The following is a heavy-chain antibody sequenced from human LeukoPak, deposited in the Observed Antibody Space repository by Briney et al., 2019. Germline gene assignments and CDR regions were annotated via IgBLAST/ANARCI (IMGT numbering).Heavy chain of an antibody. V-gene: IGHV4-38-2*01. CDR3: AKRASDWFFDY. Sequence: PSETLSLTCAVFSYAISSGHCWGWIRQSPGKGLEWIGTIYHDGTTYYNPSLKSRVTISVDTSKNQFSLNLNSVTAADTAVYYCAKRASDWFFDYWGQGTLVTVSS. J-gene: IGHJ4*02. D-gene: IGHD3/OR15-3a*01. CDR2: IYHDGTT. CDR1: SYAISSGHC.